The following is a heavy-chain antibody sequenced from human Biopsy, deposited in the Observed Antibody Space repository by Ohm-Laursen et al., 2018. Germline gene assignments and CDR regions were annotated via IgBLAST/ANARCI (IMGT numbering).Heavy chain of an antibody. CDR2: IYSSGIT. J-gene: IGHJ3*02. CDR1: GGSMIHYY. D-gene: IGHD4-23*01. CDR3: ARGQDYGDNKAFNI. V-gene: IGHV4-59*01. Sequence: SETLSLTCTVSGGSMIHYYWNWIRQSPGKRLEWIAYIYSSGITNYNPSLKSRLTISIDTSKNQFSLKLNSMTTADTAVYYCARGQDYGDNKAFNIWGQGTKVTVSP.